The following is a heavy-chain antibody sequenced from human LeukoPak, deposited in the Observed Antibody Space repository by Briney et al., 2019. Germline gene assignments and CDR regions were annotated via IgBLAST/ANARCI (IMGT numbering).Heavy chain of an antibody. CDR1: GYTFTDYY. V-gene: IGHV1-18*04. D-gene: IGHD2-21*02. CDR2: ISAYNGNT. J-gene: IGHJ6*02. Sequence: GASVKVSCKASGYTFTDYYMHWVRQAPGQGLEWMGWISAYNGNTNYAQKLQGRVTMTTDTSTSTAYMELRSLRSDDTAVYYCARDGHCSYLYYYGMDVWGQGTTVTVSS. CDR3: ARDGHCSYLYYYGMDV.